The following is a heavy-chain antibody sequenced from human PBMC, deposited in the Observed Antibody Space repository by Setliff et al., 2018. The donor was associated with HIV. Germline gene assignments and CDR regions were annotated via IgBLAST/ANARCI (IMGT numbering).Heavy chain of an antibody. J-gene: IGHJ4*02. CDR3: ARQGRPGDFDS. CDR2: IYYSGSA. Sequence: SETLSLTCAVSGASIDYSNYYGGWIRQPPGKGLEWIGSIYYSGSAYYSPSLKSRVTISVDTSKNQFSLKLSSVTAADSAVYYCARQGRPGDFDSWGQGTLVTVS. V-gene: IGHV4-39*01. CDR1: GASIDYSNYY. D-gene: IGHD7-27*01.